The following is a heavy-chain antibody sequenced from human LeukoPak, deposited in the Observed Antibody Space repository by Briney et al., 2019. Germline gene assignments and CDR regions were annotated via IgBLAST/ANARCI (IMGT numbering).Heavy chain of an antibody. CDR1: GFTFSSYA. CDR2: ISGSGGST. CDR3: AKDSPPAKWLSGAFDI. J-gene: IGHJ3*02. V-gene: IGHV3-23*01. Sequence: PGGSLRLSCAASGFTFSSYAMSWVRQPPGKGLGWVSAISGSGGSTSYADPVKGRFTISRDNSKNTLYLQMNSLRAEDTAVYYCAKDSPPAKWLSGAFDIWGQGTMVTVSS. D-gene: IGHD3-22*01.